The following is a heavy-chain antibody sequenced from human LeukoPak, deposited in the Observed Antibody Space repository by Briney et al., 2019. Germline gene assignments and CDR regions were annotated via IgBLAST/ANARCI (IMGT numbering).Heavy chain of an antibody. J-gene: IGHJ4*02. D-gene: IGHD6-6*01. V-gene: IGHV1-46*01. CDR3: ARDGQLGPKVDYYFDY. Sequence: ASVKVSCKASGYTFTSYYMHWVRQAPGQGLEWMGIINPSGGSTSYAQKFQGRVTMTRDMSTSTVYMELSSLRSEDTAVYYCARDGQLGPKVDYYFDYWGQGTLVTVSS. CDR2: INPSGGST. CDR1: GYTFTSYY.